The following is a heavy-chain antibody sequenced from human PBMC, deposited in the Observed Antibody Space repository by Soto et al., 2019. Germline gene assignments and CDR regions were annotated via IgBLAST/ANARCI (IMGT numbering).Heavy chain of an antibody. V-gene: IGHV3-33*01. Sequence: QVQLVESGGGVVQPGRSLRLSCAASGFTFSSYGMHWVRQAPGKGLEWVAVIWYDGSNKYYADSVKGRFTISRDNSKNTLYLQMNSLRAEDTAVYYCARSGIAAAGAFDIWGQGTMVTVSS. J-gene: IGHJ3*02. D-gene: IGHD6-13*01. CDR1: GFTFSSYG. CDR3: ARSGIAAAGAFDI. CDR2: IWYDGSNK.